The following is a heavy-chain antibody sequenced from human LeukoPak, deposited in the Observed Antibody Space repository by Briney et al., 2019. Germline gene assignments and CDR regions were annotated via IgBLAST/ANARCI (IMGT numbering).Heavy chain of an antibody. V-gene: IGHV3-74*01. CDR3: ARDTSYGMDV. CDR1: GFTFSPYW. Sequence: GGSLRLSRAASGFTFSPYWIHWVCQAPGKGLVWVSRINSDGSSTNYADSVKGRFTISRDNAKNTVYLQMNSLRAEDTAVYYCARDTSYGMDVWGQGTTVTVSS. CDR2: INSDGSST. D-gene: IGHD2/OR15-2a*01. J-gene: IGHJ6*02.